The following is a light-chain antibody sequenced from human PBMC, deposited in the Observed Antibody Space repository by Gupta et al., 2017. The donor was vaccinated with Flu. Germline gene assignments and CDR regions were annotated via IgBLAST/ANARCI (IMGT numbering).Light chain of an antibody. CDR2: AAS. Sequence: GDRVTITCRASQSISSFLAWYQQKPGRAPKLLIYAASTLQSGVPSRFSGSGSGTDFTLTISCLQSEDFATYYCQQYYSYLGTFGQGTKLEIK. CDR1: QSISSF. CDR3: QQYYSYLGT. V-gene: IGKV1-8*01. J-gene: IGKJ2*01.